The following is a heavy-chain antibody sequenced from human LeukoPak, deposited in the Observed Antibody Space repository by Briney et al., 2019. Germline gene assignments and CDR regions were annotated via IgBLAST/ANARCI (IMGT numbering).Heavy chain of an antibody. CDR2: IYTSGST. D-gene: IGHD4-17*01. CDR1: GGSISSYC. V-gene: IGHV4-4*07. J-gene: IGHJ6*03. Sequence: SETLSLTCTVSGGSISSYCWSWIRQPAGKGLEWIGRIYTSGSTNYNPSLKSRVTISVDTSKNQFSLKLSSVTAADTAVYYCAREASPGDYGDYGYYYYYMDVWGKGTTVTISS. CDR3: AREASPGDYGDYGYYYYYMDV.